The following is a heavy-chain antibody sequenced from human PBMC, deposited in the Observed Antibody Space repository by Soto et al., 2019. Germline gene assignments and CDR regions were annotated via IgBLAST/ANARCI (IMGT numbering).Heavy chain of an antibody. CDR1: GFTFSSYD. J-gene: IGHJ4*02. CDR3: ERGSREGRAFDY. CDR2: VGTAGDT. Sequence: PGGSLRLSCAASGFTFSSYDMHWVRQATGKGLEWVSAVGTAGDTYYPGSVKGRFTISRENAKNSLYLQMNSLRAGDTAVYYCERGSREGRAFDYWGQGTLVTSPQ. V-gene: IGHV3-13*01.